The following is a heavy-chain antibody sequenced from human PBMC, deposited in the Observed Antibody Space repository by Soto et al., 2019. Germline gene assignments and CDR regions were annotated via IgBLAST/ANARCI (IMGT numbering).Heavy chain of an antibody. J-gene: IGHJ6*03. CDR3: ARNDILTGYYRSLYYYYYMDV. D-gene: IGHD3-9*01. CDR2: ISAYNGNT. Sequence: ASVKVSCKASGYTFTSYGISWVRQAPGQGLEWMGWISAYNGNTNYAQKLQGRVTMTTDTSTSTAYMELRSLRSDDTAVYYCARNDILTGYYRSLYYYYYMDVWGKGTTVTGLL. CDR1: GYTFTSYG. V-gene: IGHV1-18*01.